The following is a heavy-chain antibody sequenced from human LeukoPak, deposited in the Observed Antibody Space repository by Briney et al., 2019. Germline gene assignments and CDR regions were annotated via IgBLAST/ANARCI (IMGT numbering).Heavy chain of an antibody. J-gene: IGHJ4*02. CDR3: ARVGMVRGVIQKTYYFDY. V-gene: IGHV1-2*02. CDR2: INPNSGGT. CDR1: GYTFTGYY. Sequence: GASVKVSCKASGYTFTGYYMHWVRQAPGQGLEWMGWINPNSGGTNYAQKFQGRVTMARDTSISTAYMELRSLRSDDTAVYYCARVGMVRGVIQKTYYFDYWGQGTLVTVSS. D-gene: IGHD3-10*01.